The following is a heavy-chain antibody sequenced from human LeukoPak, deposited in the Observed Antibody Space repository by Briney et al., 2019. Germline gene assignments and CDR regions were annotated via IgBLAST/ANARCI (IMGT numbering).Heavy chain of an antibody. V-gene: IGHV1-18*01. J-gene: IGHJ4*02. Sequence: ALVKVSCKASGYTFTSYGISWVRQAPGQGLEWMGWINAYNGNTNYAQKLQGRVTMTTDTSTSTAYMELRSLRSDDTAVYYCARVYYDYVWGSYRYVDYWGQGTLVTVSS. D-gene: IGHD3-16*02. CDR3: ARVYYDYVWGSYRYVDY. CDR1: GYTFTSYG. CDR2: INAYNGNT.